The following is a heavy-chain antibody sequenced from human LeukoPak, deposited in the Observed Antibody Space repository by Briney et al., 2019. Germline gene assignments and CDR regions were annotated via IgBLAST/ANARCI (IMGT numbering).Heavy chain of an antibody. CDR2: IIPLFGTA. D-gene: IGHD5-24*01. V-gene: IGHV1-69*13. CDR3: ALVDTIMSGYYFYYMDV. J-gene: IGHJ6*03. CDR1: GYTFTGYY. Sequence: SVKVSCKASGYTFTGYYMHWVRQAPGQGLEWMGGIIPLFGTANYAQEFQGRVTITADESTRTAYMELSSLRFEDTAVYYCALVDTIMSGYYFYYMDVWGKGTTVTISS.